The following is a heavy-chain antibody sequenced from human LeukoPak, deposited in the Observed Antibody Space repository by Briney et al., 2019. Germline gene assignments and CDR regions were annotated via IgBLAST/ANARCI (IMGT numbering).Heavy chain of an antibody. D-gene: IGHD6-19*01. CDR2: ISGSGGST. Sequence: GGSLRLSCAASGFTFSSSAMTWVRQAPGKGLEWVSAISGSGGSTYYADSVKGRFTISRDNSKNTLYLQMNSLRAEDTAVYYCAKDSFRAVASDYWGQGTLVTVSS. V-gene: IGHV3-23*01. J-gene: IGHJ4*02. CDR1: GFTFSSSA. CDR3: AKDSFRAVASDY.